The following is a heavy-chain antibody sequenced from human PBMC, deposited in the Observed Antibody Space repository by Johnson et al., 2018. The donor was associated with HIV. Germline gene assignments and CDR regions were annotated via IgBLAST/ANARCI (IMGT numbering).Heavy chain of an antibody. CDR1: GFTFDDYG. Sequence: EQLVESGGGVVRPGGSLRLSCAASGFTFDDYGMSWVRQAPGKGLEWVSYISSSGSTIYYADSVKGRFTISRDNSKNTLYLQMNSLRAEDTAVYYCAKGDCSGGSCYSFTDAFDIWGQGTMVTVSS. V-gene: IGHV3-48*01. D-gene: IGHD2-15*01. CDR2: ISSSGSTI. CDR3: AKGDCSGGSCYSFTDAFDI. J-gene: IGHJ3*02.